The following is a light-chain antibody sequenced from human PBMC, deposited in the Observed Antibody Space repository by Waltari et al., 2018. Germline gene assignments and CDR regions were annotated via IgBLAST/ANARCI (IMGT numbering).Light chain of an antibody. CDR2: GAS. CDR3: QHYDGSFT. Sequence: EIVLTQSPGTLSLSPGERATLSCRASHVVSSDYLAWYQQKPGQAPRLLIYGASSRATDIPDRFSGSGSGTDFTLTISRLEPEDFAVYYCQHYDGSFTFGPGARVDIK. J-gene: IGKJ3*01. CDR1: HVVSSDY. V-gene: IGKV3-20*01.